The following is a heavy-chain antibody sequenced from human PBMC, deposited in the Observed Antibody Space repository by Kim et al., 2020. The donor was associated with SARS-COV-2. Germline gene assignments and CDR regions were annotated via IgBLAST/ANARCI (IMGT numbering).Heavy chain of an antibody. CDR2: IKSKTDGGTT. J-gene: IGHJ4*02. D-gene: IGHD2-15*01. CDR1: GFTFSNAW. CDR3: TTAYCSGGSCYDY. Sequence: GGSLRLSCAASGFTFSNAWMSWVRQAPGKGLEWVGRIKSKTDGGTTDYAAPVKGSFTISRDDSKNTLYLQMNSLKTEGTVVYYCTTAYCSGGSCYDYWGQGTLVTVSS. V-gene: IGHV3-15*01.